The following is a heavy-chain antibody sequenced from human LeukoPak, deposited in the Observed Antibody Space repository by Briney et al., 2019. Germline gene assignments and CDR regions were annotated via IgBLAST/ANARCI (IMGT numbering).Heavy chain of an antibody. J-gene: IGHJ4*02. D-gene: IGHD3-22*01. CDR1: GFTVSAYA. CDR2: IYDDNT. CDR3: AKDRHDSSGRRILFGY. V-gene: IGHV3-23*01. Sequence: GVSLRLSCAASGFTVSAYAMAWVRQAPGKGLEWVSTIYDDNTYYADSVKGRFTISRDNSKNTLYLQMNSLRAEDTAVYYCAKDRHDSSGRRILFGYWGQGTLVTVSS.